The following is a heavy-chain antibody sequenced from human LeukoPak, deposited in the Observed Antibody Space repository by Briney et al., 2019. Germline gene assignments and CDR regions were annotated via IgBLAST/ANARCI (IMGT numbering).Heavy chain of an antibody. CDR2: IYPGNSDT. CDR1: GYSFGIYW. CDR3: AFSYYSDSRGYYDY. Sequence: GESLKISCKGSGYSFGIYWIAWVRQMPGKGLEWMGIIYPGNSDTRYSPSLQGQVTISADKSTSTAYLQWSSLKASDTAMYYCAFSYYSDSRGYYDYWGQGTLVTVSS. V-gene: IGHV5-51*01. J-gene: IGHJ4*02. D-gene: IGHD3-22*01.